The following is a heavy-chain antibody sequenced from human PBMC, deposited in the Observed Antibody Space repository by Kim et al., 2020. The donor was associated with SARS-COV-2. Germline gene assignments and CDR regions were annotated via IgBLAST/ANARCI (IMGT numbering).Heavy chain of an antibody. CDR3: AKPITMVRGVSWYFDY. J-gene: IGHJ4*02. V-gene: IGHV3-23*01. Sequence: VKGRFPITRDTSTNTLYLQMNSLRAEDTAVYYCAKPITMVRGVSWYFDYWGQGTLVTVSS. D-gene: IGHD3-10*01.